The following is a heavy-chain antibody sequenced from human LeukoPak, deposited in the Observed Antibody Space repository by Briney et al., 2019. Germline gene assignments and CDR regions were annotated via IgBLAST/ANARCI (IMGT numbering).Heavy chain of an antibody. J-gene: IGHJ6*02. V-gene: IGHV4-39*07. Sequence: SETLSLTCTVSGGSISSGDYYWSWIRQPPGKGLEWIGEINHSGSTNYNPSLKSRVTISVDTSKNQFSLKLSSVTAADTAVYYCARGRGLMVYAAHYYYYYGMDVWGQGTTVTVSS. CDR3: ARGRGLMVYAAHYYYYYGMDV. D-gene: IGHD2-8*01. CDR2: INHSGST. CDR1: GGSISSGDYY.